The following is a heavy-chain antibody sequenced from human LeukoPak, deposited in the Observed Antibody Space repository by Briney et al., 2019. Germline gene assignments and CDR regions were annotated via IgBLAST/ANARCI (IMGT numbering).Heavy chain of an antibody. D-gene: IGHD1-26*01. CDR3: ARGRGGGYHF. V-gene: IGHV3-74*01. CDR2: INNDRSNT. Sequence: GGSLRLSCAASGFTFSNDWMHWVRQAPGKGLVWVSRINNDRSNTTYADSVKGRFTIYRDNAKNKLYLQMNSLRVEDTAVYYCARGRGGGYHFWRQGHGVTVS. J-gene: IGHJ4*02. CDR1: GFTFSNDW.